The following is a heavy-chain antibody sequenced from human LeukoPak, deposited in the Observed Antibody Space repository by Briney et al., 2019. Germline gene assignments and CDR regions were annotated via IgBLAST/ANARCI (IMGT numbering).Heavy chain of an antibody. CDR3: ARGAPLRYFDWLGDYYYGMDV. V-gene: IGHV4-4*07. D-gene: IGHD3-9*01. Sequence: PSETLSLTCTVSGGSISSYYWSWIRQPAGKGLEWIGRIYTSGSTNYNPSLKSRVTMSVDTSKNQFSLKLSSVTAADTAVYYCARGAPLRYFDWLGDYYYGMDVWGQGTTVTVSS. CDR2: IYTSGST. J-gene: IGHJ6*02. CDR1: GGSISSYY.